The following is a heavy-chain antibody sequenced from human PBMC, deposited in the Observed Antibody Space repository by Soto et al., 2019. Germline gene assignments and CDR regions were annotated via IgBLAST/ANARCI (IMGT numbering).Heavy chain of an antibody. V-gene: IGHV3-9*01. J-gene: IGHJ6*02. CDR2: ISWNSGSI. Sequence: GGSLRLSCAASGFTFDDYAMHWVRQAPGKGLEWVSGISWNSGSIGYADSVKGRFTISRDNAKNSLYLQMNSLRAEDTALYYCAKDSGYSSSYSGYGMDVWGQGTTVTVYS. CDR3: AKDSGYSSSYSGYGMDV. CDR1: GFTFDDYA. D-gene: IGHD6-13*01.